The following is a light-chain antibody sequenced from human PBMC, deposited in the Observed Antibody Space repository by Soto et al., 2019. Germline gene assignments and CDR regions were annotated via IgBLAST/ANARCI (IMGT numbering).Light chain of an antibody. J-gene: IGLJ1*01. CDR1: SSDVGGYNY. CDR3: SSYTSSSTYV. CDR2: DVS. V-gene: IGLV2-14*01. Sequence: QSSLTQPASVSGSPGQSITSSCTGASSDVGGYNYVSWYQQHPGKAPKLMIYDVSNRPSGVSNRFSGSKSGNTASLTISGLQAEDEADYYCSSYTSSSTYVFGTGTKDTVL.